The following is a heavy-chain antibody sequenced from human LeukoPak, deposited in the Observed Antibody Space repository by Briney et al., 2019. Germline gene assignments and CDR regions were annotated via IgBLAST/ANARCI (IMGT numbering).Heavy chain of an antibody. Sequence: GGSLRLSCAASGFTFSSYWMHWVRQVPGKGLVWVSRISSDGNNIQYADSVKGRFTISRDNAKNTLYLQMNSLRVEDTAVYYCARIIVGATGVDYWGQGTLVTVSS. CDR3: ARIIVGATGVDY. CDR1: GFTFSSYW. CDR2: ISSDGNNI. V-gene: IGHV3-74*01. J-gene: IGHJ4*02. D-gene: IGHD1-26*01.